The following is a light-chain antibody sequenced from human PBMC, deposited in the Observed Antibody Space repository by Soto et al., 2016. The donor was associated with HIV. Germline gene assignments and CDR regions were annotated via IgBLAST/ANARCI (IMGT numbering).Light chain of an antibody. CDR3: QRYDNLPIT. CDR2: AAS. J-gene: IGKJ5*01. Sequence: DIQMTQSPSSLSASEGDRITITCRASQGISKFLAWYQQKPGTLPRVLIYAASTLQSGVPSRFSGSGSGTYFTFTITSLQSEDIATYYCQRYDNLPITFGQGTRLVIK. V-gene: IGKV1-27*01. CDR1: QGISKF.